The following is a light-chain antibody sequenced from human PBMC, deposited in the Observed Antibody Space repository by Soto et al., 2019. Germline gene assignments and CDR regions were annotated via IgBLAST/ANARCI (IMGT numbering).Light chain of an antibody. CDR2: EVS. V-gene: IGLV2-8*01. Sequence: QSALTQPPSASGSPGPSVTISCTGTSSDVGGYNYVSWYQQHPGKAPKLMIYEVSKRPSGVPDRFSGSKSGNTASLTVSGLQAEDEADYYCSSYAGSNKFLVFGGGTKLTVL. CDR3: SSYAGSNKFLV. CDR1: SSDVGGYNY. J-gene: IGLJ2*01.